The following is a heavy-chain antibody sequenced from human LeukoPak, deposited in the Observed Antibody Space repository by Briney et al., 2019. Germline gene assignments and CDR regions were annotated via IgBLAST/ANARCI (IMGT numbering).Heavy chain of an antibody. CDR1: GFTFSDYY. CDR2: ISSSSSDT. J-gene: IGHJ4*02. Sequence: PGGSLRLSCAASGFTFSDYYMTWIRQAPGKGLEWVSYISSSSSDTIYADSVKGRFTITRDNAKNSLYLQMNSLRAEDTAVYYCARDEAAGTGYFDYWGQGTLVTVSS. V-gene: IGHV3-11*06. CDR3: ARDEAAGTGYFDY. D-gene: IGHD6-13*01.